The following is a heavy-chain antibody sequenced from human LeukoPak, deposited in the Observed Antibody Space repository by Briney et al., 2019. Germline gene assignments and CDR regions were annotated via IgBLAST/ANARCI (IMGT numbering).Heavy chain of an antibody. CDR1: GFTFSSYA. CDR3: AKGASSTWQFDY. D-gene: IGHD6-13*01. Sequence: GGSLRLSCAASGFTFSSYAMSWVRPAPGKGLEWVSGISGSGGNTYHADSVKGRFTISRDNSKNTLYLQLSSLRAEDTAVYYCAKGASSTWQFDYWGQGTLVTVSS. CDR2: ISGSGGNT. V-gene: IGHV3-23*01. J-gene: IGHJ4*02.